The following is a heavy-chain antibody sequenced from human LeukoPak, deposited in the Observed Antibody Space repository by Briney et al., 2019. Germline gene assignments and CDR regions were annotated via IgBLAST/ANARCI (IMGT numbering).Heavy chain of an antibody. CDR1: GFTFSSYA. CDR2: ISSNGGST. Sequence: GGSLRLSCAASGFTFSSYAMHWVRQAPGKGLEYVSAISSNGGSTYYANSVKGRFTISRDNSKNTLYLQMGSLRAEDMAVYYCARAAGYYGSGSYYNAVYYYGMDVWGQGTTVTVSS. V-gene: IGHV3-64*01. J-gene: IGHJ6*02. CDR3: ARAAGYYGSGSYYNAVYYYGMDV. D-gene: IGHD3-10*01.